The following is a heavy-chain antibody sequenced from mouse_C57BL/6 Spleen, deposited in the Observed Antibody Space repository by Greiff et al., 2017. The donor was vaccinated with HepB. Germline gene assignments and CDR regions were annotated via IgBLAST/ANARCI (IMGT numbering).Heavy chain of an antibody. J-gene: IGHJ3*01. CDR1: GFSFNTYA. Sequence: EVQLVESGGGLVQPKGSLKLSCAASGFSFNTYAMNWVRQAPGKGLEWVARIRSKSNNYATYYADSVKDRFTISRDDSESMLYLQMNNLKTEDTAMYYCVRQELDYGFAYWGQGTLVTVSA. CDR2: IRSKSNNYAT. D-gene: IGHD2-4*01. V-gene: IGHV10-1*01. CDR3: VRQELDYGFAY.